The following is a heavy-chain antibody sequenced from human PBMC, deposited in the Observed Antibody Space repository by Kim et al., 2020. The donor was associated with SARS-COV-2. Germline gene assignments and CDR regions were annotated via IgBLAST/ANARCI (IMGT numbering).Heavy chain of an antibody. CDR3: ARDPTDTYDILTGYYGYGMDG. D-gene: IGHD3-9*01. CDR2: IYYSGST. Sequence: SETLSLTCTVSGGSISSYYWSWIRQPPGKGLEWIGYIYYSGSTNYNPSLKSRVTISVDTSKNQFSLKLSPVTAADTAVYYCARDPTDTYDILTGYYGYGMDGWGQGTTVTVSS. V-gene: IGHV4-59*13. J-gene: IGHJ6*02. CDR1: GGSISSYY.